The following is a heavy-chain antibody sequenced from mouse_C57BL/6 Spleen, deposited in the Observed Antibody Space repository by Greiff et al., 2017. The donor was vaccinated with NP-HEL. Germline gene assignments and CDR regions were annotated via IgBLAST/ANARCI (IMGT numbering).Heavy chain of an antibody. D-gene: IGHD1-1*01. CDR3: ASITTVVVDWYFDV. CDR1: GYAFSSYW. CDR2: IYPGDGDT. V-gene: IGHV1-80*01. J-gene: IGHJ1*03. Sequence: QVQLQQSGAELVKPGASVKISCKASGYAFSSYWMNWVKQRPGKGLEWIGQIYPGDGDTNYNGKFKGKATLTADKSSSTAYMQLSSLTSEDSAVYFCASITTVVVDWYFDVWGTGTTVTVSS.